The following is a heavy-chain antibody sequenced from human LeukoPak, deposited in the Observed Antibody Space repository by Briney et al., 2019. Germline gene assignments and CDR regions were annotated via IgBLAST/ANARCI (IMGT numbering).Heavy chain of an antibody. CDR2: ISYDGSNK. CDR1: GFTFSSYG. Sequence: GGSLRLSCAASGFTFSSYGMHWVRQAPGKGLEWVAVISYDGSNKYYADSVKGRFTISRDNSKNTLYLQMNSLRAEDTAVYYCAKASYYYDCSGYYHYFQHWGQGTLVTVSS. J-gene: IGHJ1*01. D-gene: IGHD3-22*01. V-gene: IGHV3-30*18. CDR3: AKASYYYDCSGYYHYFQH.